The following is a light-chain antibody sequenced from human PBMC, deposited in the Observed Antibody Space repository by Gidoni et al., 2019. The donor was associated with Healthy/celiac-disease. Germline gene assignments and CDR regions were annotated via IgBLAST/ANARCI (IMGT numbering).Light chain of an antibody. J-gene: IGKJ4*01. CDR2: DAS. Sequence: DIQMTQSPSTLSASVGDRVTITCRASQSISSWLAWYQQKPGKAPKLLIYDASSLESGVPSRFSGSGSGTEFTLTISSLQPDDFATYYCQQYKSYSPATFGGGTKVEIK. CDR3: QQYKSYSPAT. V-gene: IGKV1-5*01. CDR1: QSISSW.